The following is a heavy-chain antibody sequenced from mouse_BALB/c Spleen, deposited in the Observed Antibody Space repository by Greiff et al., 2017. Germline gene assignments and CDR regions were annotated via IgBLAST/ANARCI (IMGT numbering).Heavy chain of an antibody. D-gene: IGHD2-3*01. Sequence: EVMLVESGGGLVQPGGSRKLSCAASGFTFSSFGMHWVRQAPEKGLEWVAYISSGSSTIYYADTVKGRFTISRDNPKNTLFLQMTSLRSEDTAMYYCAREGGFDGYYEGVYYAMDYWGQGTSGTVSS. CDR2: ISSGSSTI. CDR1: GFTFSSFG. J-gene: IGHJ4*01. CDR3: AREGGFDGYYEGVYYAMDY. V-gene: IGHV5-17*02.